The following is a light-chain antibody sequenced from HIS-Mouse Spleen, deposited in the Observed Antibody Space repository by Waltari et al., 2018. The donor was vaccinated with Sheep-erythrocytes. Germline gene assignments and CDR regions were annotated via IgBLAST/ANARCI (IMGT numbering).Light chain of an antibody. CDR3: AAWDDSLNCYV. CDR2: SNN. CDR1: SSNIGSNT. V-gene: IGLV1-44*01. J-gene: IGLJ1*01. Sequence: QSVLTQPPSASGTPGQRVTISCSGSSSNIGSNTVTRYQPLPGTAPKLLIYSNNQRPSGVPDRFSGAKSGTSASLAISGLQSEDEADYYCAAWDDSLNCYVFGTGTKVTVL.